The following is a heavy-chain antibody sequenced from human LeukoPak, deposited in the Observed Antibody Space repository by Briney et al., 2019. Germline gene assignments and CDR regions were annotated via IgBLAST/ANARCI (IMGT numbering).Heavy chain of an antibody. CDR1: GGTFSSYA. Sequence: SVKVSCKASGGTFSSYAISWVRQAPGQGLEWMGRIIPILGIANYAQKFQGRVTITADKSTSTAYMELSSLRSEDTAVYYCAREDQGILWFDWFDPWGQGTLVTVSS. D-gene: IGHD2-21*01. CDR3: AREDQGILWFDWFDP. J-gene: IGHJ5*02. V-gene: IGHV1-69*04. CDR2: IIPILGIA.